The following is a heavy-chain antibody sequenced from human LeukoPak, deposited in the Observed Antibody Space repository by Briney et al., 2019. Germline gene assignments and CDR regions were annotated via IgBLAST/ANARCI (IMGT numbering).Heavy chain of an antibody. CDR1: GFTFSNAR. CDR3: TPSGGY. J-gene: IGHJ4*02. Sequence: GGSLRLSCAASGFTFSNARMIWVRQAPGKGLEWVGRIKSKTDGGTTDYAAPVKGRFTISRDDSKNTLYLQMNSLEDTAVYYCTPSGGYWGQGTLVTASS. V-gene: IGHV3-15*01. D-gene: IGHD3-10*01. CDR2: IKSKTDGGTT.